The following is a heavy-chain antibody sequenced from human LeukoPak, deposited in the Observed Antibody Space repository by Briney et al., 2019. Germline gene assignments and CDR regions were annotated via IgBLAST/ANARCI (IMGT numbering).Heavy chain of an antibody. Sequence: SETLSLTCTVSGGSISSSSYYWGWIRQPPGKGLEWIGSIYYSGSTYYNPSLKSRVTISVDTSKNQFSLKLSSVTAADTAVYYCARVIVVVPAAHHDYFDYWGQGTLVTVSS. CDR1: GGSISSSSYY. CDR3: ARVIVVVPAAHHDYFDY. CDR2: IYYSGST. D-gene: IGHD2-2*01. J-gene: IGHJ4*02. V-gene: IGHV4-39*07.